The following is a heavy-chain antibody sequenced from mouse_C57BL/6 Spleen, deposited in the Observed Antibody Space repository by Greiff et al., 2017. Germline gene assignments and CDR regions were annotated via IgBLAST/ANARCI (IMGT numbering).Heavy chain of an antibody. Sequence: EVMLVESGGGLLKPGGSLKLSCAASGFTFSSYAMSWVRQTPEKRLEWVATISDGGSYTYYPDNVKGRFTISRDNAKNNLYLQMSHLKSEDTAMYYCARGIYYGNAFDYWGQGTTLTVSS. CDR2: ISDGGSYT. CDR1: GFTFSSYA. CDR3: ARGIYYGNAFDY. D-gene: IGHD2-1*01. J-gene: IGHJ2*01. V-gene: IGHV5-4*03.